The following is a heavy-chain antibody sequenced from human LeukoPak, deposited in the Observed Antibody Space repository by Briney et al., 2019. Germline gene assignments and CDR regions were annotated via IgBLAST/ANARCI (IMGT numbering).Heavy chain of an antibody. D-gene: IGHD3-9*01. J-gene: IGHJ5*02. Sequence: SSETLSLTCAVYGGSFSGYYWSWIRQPPGKGLEWIGEINHSGSTNYNPSLKSRVTISVDTSKNQFSLKLSSVTAADTAVYYCASRSAIERYTSFDPWGQGTLVTVSS. CDR3: ASRSAIERYTSFDP. V-gene: IGHV4-34*01. CDR1: GGSFSGYY. CDR2: INHSGST.